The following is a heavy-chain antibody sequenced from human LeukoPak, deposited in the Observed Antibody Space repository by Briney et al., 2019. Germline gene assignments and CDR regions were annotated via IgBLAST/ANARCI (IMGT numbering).Heavy chain of an antibody. CDR3: ARGQYTSTWYRGSRWFDP. J-gene: IGHJ5*02. D-gene: IGHD6-13*01. Sequence: ASVKVSCRASGYTFTSYDINWVRQATGQGLEWMGWMNPYSGNTGYAQKFQGRVTITSNTSISTAYMELSNLTSEDTAVYYCARGQYTSTWYRGSRWFDPWGQGTLVTVSS. CDR1: GYTFTSYD. V-gene: IGHV1-8*03. CDR2: MNPYSGNT.